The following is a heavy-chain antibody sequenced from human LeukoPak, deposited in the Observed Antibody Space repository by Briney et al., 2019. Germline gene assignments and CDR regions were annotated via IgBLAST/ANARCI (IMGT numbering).Heavy chain of an antibody. CDR1: GFTVSSYA. CDR3: AQDFTGAYYDILTGYGDYFDY. CDR2: ISGSVGST. D-gene: IGHD3-9*01. J-gene: IGHJ4*02. V-gene: IGHV3-23*01. Sequence: PGGSLRLSCAASGFTVSSYAMSWVRQAPGKGLEWVSAISGSVGSTYYADSVKGRFTISRDNSKNTLYLQMNRLRAEDTAVYYCAQDFTGAYYDILTGYGDYFDYWGQGPLVTVSS.